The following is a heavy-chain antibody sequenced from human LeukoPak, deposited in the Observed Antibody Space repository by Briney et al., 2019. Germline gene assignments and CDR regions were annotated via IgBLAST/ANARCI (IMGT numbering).Heavy chain of an antibody. J-gene: IGHJ5*02. CDR3: ARDLTGMVRGRFDP. V-gene: IGHV4-30-2*01. CDR2: IYHSGST. CDR1: GGSISSGGYY. D-gene: IGHD3-10*01. Sequence: SETLSLTCTVSGGSISSGGYYWSWIRQPPGKGLEWIGYIYHSGSTYYNPSLKSRVTISVDRSKNQFSLKLSSVTAADTAVYYCARDLTGMVRGRFDPWGQGTLVTVSS.